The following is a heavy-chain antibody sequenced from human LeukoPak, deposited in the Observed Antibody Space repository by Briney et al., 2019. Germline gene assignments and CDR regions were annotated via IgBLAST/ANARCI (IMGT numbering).Heavy chain of an antibody. Sequence: SETLSLTCTVSGGSVSSGSYYWSWIRQPPGKGLEWIGYIYYSGSTNCNPSLKSRVTISVNTSKNQFSLKLSSVTAADTAVYYCARTELGDGSGSYYNDAFDIWGQGTMVTVSS. CDR1: GGSVSSGSYY. V-gene: IGHV4-61*01. D-gene: IGHD3-10*01. CDR2: IYYSGST. J-gene: IGHJ3*02. CDR3: ARTELGDGSGSYYNDAFDI.